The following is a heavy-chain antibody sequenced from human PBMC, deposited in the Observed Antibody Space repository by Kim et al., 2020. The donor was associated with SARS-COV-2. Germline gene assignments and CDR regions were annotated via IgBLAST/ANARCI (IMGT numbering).Heavy chain of an antibody. Sequence: SETLSLTCTVSGGSISSYYWTWIRQPPGKGRQWIGNIYYTGTTDYNPSLKSRVSMSIDRSDDRFSLSLTSLTAADTALYFCGGRRYVDYAFDMLG. CDR2: IYYTGTT. CDR3: GGRRYVDYAFDM. J-gene: IGHJ3*02. V-gene: IGHV4-59*08. D-gene: IGHD4-17*01. CDR1: GGSISSYY.